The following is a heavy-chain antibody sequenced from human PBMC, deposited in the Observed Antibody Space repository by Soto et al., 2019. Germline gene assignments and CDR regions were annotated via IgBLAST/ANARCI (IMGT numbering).Heavy chain of an antibody. CDR1: GFTFSSYA. CDR3: AKTANGWFSAFDI. Sequence: EVQLLESGGGLVQPGGSLRLSFAASGFTFSSYALTGVRQAPGKGLEWVSAISGSGGTTYYADSVKGRFTFSRDNSKNTLYLQMNSLRAEDTAVYYCAKTANGWFSAFDIWGQGTMVTVSS. J-gene: IGHJ3*02. V-gene: IGHV3-23*01. CDR2: ISGSGGTT. D-gene: IGHD6-19*01.